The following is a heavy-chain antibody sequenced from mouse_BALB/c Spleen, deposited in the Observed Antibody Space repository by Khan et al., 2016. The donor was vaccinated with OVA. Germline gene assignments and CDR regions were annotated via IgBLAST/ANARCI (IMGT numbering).Heavy chain of an antibody. CDR3: ARFHGGY. J-gene: IGHJ2*01. CDR2: INTYTGEP. Sequence: QIQLVQSGPELKKPGETVKISCKASGYTFTNYVMKWVKQSPGKGLKWMGWINTYTGEPTYADDFKGRFAFSLETSASTAYLQINSLKNEDTATYFCARFHGGYWGQGTTLTVSS. CDR1: GYTFTNYV. V-gene: IGHV9-3-1*01.